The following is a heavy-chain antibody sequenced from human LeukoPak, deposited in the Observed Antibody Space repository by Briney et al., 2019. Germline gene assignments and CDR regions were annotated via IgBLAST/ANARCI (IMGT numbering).Heavy chain of an antibody. CDR1: GYSFTSYW. D-gene: IGHD3-3*01. CDR3: ARQDFCSGYRFDAFDI. CDR2: IYPGDSDT. Sequence: PGESLKISCKGSGYSFTSYWIGWVRQMPGKGLEWRGIIYPGDSDTRYSPSFQGPVTISADKSISTASLQWSSLKASDTAMYYCARQDFCSGYRFDAFDIWGQGTMVTVSS. V-gene: IGHV5-51*01. J-gene: IGHJ3*02.